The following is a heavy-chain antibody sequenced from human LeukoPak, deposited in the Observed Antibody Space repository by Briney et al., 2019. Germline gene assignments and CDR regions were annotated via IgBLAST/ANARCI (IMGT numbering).Heavy chain of an antibody. Sequence: AGGSLRLSCAASGLTFDDYTMHWVRQAPGKGLEWVSLISWDGGSTYYADSVKGRFTISRDNSKNSLYLQMNSLRTEDTALYYCAKGNDYYYYYMDVWGKGTTVTVSS. CDR2: ISWDGGST. V-gene: IGHV3-43*01. CDR3: AKGNDYYYYYMDV. J-gene: IGHJ6*03. CDR1: GLTFDDYT.